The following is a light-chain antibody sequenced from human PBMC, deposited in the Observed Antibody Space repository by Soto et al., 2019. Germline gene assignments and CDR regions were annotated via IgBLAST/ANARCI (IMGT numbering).Light chain of an antibody. CDR3: QQYNSYSEA. V-gene: IGKV1-5*01. CDR1: QTISTW. J-gene: IGKJ1*01. CDR2: DAS. Sequence: DIQVTQSPPTLSASVGDRVTITCRASQTISTWMAWYQQKPGKAPKLLVYDASTLQSGVASRFSGSGSGTEFTLIISGLQPDDSATYYCQQYNSYSEAVGQGTKVDI.